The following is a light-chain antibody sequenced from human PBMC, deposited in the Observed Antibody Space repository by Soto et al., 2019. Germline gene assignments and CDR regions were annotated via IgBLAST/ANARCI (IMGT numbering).Light chain of an antibody. Sequence: DIQMTQSPSTLSASVGDRVTITCRASQSISSWLAWYQQKPGKAPKLLIYAASSLQSGVPSRFSGSGSGTDFTLPIRSLKPEDFATYYSQQSYSTPVTVGQGTRRGIK. V-gene: IGKV1-39*01. CDR2: AAS. J-gene: IGKJ5*01. CDR3: QQSYSTPVT. CDR1: QSISSW.